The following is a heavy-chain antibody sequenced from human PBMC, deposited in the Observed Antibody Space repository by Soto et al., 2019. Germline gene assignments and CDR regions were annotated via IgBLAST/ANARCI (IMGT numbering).Heavy chain of an antibody. D-gene: IGHD3-3*01. J-gene: IGHJ4*02. CDR3: AGHWQDIPIFRFLPDY. Sequence: EVQLVQSGAELKKPGESLTISCKGSGYNFTTSWIGWVRQMPGKSLEWMGIIYPGDSDIRYSPSFQGQVTISVDKSISTAYPQWKSRKASDTAMYYCAGHWQDIPIFRFLPDYWGQGTLVSVSS. CDR1: GYNFTTSW. CDR2: IYPGDSDI. V-gene: IGHV5-51*01.